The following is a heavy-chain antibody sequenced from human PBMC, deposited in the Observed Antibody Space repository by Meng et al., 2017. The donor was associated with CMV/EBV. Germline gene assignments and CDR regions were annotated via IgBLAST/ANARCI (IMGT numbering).Heavy chain of an antibody. V-gene: IGHV3-11*04. J-gene: IGHJ3*02. CDR2: ISSRGDII. D-gene: IGHD7-27*01. CDR3: VFPKRGRGDDAFDI. CDR1: GFIFSDYY. Sequence: GESLKISCAASGFIFSDYYMNWIRQAPGKGLEWVSYISSRGDIIHYADSVKGRFTLSRDNAKNSLYLQMNSLRAEDTAMYYCVFPKRGRGDDAFDIWGQGTMVTVSS.